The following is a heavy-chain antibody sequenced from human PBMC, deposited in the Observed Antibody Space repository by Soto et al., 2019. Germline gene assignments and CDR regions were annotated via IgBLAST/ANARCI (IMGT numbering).Heavy chain of an antibody. CDR1: GYTFTNYG. V-gene: IGHV1-18*01. D-gene: IGHD3-10*01. CDR2: INVYNGNT. J-gene: IGHJ5*02. Sequence: QVQLVQSGGEVKKPGASVKVSCKASGYTFTNYGISWVRQAPGQGLEWMGWINVYNGNTKYAQKVQGRVTMTTDTSTSTGYMELRSLRSDDTAVYYSARGVGSGSYYNQYNWFDPWGQGTLVTVSS. CDR3: ARGVGSGSYYNQYNWFDP.